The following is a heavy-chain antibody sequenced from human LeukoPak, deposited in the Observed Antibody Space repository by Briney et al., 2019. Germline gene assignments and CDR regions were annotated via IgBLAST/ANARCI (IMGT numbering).Heavy chain of an antibody. J-gene: IGHJ5*02. CDR3: ARRPTIRGWFDP. CDR2: IYHSGST. V-gene: IGHV4-38-2*01. D-gene: IGHD3-10*01. CDR1: GYSISSGYY. Sequence: SETLSLTCAVSGYSISSGYYWVWIRQPPGKGLEWIGSIYHSGSTYFNPSLKSRVTISVDTSKNQFSLKLSSVTAADTAVYYCARRPTIRGWFDPWGQGTLVTVSS.